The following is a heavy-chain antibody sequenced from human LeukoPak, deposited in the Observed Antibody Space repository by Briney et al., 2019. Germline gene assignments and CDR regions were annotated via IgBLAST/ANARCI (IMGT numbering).Heavy chain of an antibody. CDR2: ISGSGGSK. Sequence: GGSLRLSCAASGFTFSSYAMSLVRQAPGEGLEWASVISGSGGSKYYRDSVKGRFTISRDNSKNPLYLQMNSLTAGDTDVYFCAKDGTTTVTFDYWGQGTLVTVSS. D-gene: IGHD4-11*01. J-gene: IGHJ4*02. CDR1: GFTFSSYA. CDR3: AKDGTTTVTFDY. V-gene: IGHV3-23*01.